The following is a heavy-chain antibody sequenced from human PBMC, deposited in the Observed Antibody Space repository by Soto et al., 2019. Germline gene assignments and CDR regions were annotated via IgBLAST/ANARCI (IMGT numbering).Heavy chain of an antibody. J-gene: IGHJ3*02. CDR2: IYNSGTT. CDR3: ANDYGDYRNDAFDI. D-gene: IGHD4-17*01. CDR1: GGSITRGGYY. V-gene: IGHV4-31*03. Sequence: PSETLSLTCTVSGGSITRGGYYWSWIRQHPGKGLEWIGYIYNSGTTNYNPSLKSRVTITLDRSKNQFTLSLTSMTAADAAVYYCANDYGDYRNDAFDIWSPGTRVTVSS.